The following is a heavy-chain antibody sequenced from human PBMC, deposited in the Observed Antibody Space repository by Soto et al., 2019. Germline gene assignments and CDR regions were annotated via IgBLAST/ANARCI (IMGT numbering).Heavy chain of an antibody. CDR2: IYYSGST. CDR3: ARNDYDFWSGLIMDV. J-gene: IGHJ6*03. D-gene: IGHD3-3*01. CDR1: GGSISSYY. V-gene: IGHV4-59*08. Sequence: SETLSLTCTVSGGSISSYYWSWIRQPPGKGLEWIGYIYYSGSTNYNPSLKSRVTISVDTSKNQFSLKLSSVTAADTAVYYCARNDYDFWSGLIMDVCGKGTTVTVSS.